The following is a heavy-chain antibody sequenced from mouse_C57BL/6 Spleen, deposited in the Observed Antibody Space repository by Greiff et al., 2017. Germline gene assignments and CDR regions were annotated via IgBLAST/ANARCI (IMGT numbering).Heavy chain of an antibody. D-gene: IGHD5-2*01. CDR3: AREYPHRSFDY. J-gene: IGHJ2*01. Sequence: VQLQESGAELVKPGASVKISCKASGYAFSSYWMNWVKQRPGKGLEWIGQIYPGDGDTNYNGKFKGKATLTADKSSSTAYMQLSSLTSEDSAVYFCAREYPHRSFDYWGQGPTLTVSS. CDR1: GYAFSSYW. CDR2: IYPGDGDT. V-gene: IGHV1-80*01.